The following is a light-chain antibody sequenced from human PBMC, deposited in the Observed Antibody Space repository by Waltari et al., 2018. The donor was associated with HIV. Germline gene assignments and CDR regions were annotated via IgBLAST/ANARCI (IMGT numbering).Light chain of an antibody. CDR1: SNNVGNQG. J-gene: IGLJ2*01. Sequence: QAGLTQPPSVSKGMRQTATLTCTGNSNNVGNQGAAWLQQHQGHPPTLLSYRDNKRPSGISERFSASRSGNTASLTITGVQPEDEADYFCATWDISLSAVVFGGGTTLTVL. CDR3: ATWDISLSAVV. CDR2: RDN. V-gene: IGLV10-54*04.